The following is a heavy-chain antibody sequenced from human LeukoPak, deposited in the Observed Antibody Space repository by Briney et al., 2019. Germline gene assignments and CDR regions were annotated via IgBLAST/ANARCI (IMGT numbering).Heavy chain of an antibody. CDR1: GFTFSSCA. CDR2: IKQDGSEK. V-gene: IGHV3-7*01. J-gene: IGHJ4*02. D-gene: IGHD1-1*01. Sequence: GGSLRLSCAASGFTFSSCAMSWVRQAPGKGLEWVANIKQDGSEKYYVDSVKGRFTISRDNAKNSLYLQMNSLRAEDTAVYYCARDRHWMEGDYWGQGTLVTVSS. CDR3: ARDRHWMEGDY.